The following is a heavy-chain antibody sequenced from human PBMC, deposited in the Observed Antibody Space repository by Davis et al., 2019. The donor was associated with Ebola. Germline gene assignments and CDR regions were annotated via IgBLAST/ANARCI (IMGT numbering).Heavy chain of an antibody. CDR2: INPNSGGS. D-gene: IGHD1-1*01. CDR1: GYTFTGYY. CDR3: ARATGTMFNWFDT. J-gene: IGHJ5*02. Sequence: ASVKVSCKASGYTFTGYYIHWVRQAPGQGLEWLGWINPNSGGSASTQKFQGRLTMNSDTSISTAYLDLGSLQSGDTAVYYCARATGTMFNWFDTWGQGTPVTVSS. V-gene: IGHV1-2*02.